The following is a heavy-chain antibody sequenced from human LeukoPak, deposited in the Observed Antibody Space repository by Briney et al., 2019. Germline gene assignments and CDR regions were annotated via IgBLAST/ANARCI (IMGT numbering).Heavy chain of an antibody. CDR2: FDPEDGEI. D-gene: IGHD6-19*01. CDR3: ATSIAVAANGFDY. J-gene: IGHJ4*02. Sequence: ASVKVSCKVSGYTLTELSMHWVRQAPGKGLEWMGGFDPEDGEIIYARKFQGRVTMTEDTSTDTAYMELSSLRSEDTAVYYCATSIAVAANGFDYWGQGTQVTVSS. V-gene: IGHV1-24*01. CDR1: GYTLTELS.